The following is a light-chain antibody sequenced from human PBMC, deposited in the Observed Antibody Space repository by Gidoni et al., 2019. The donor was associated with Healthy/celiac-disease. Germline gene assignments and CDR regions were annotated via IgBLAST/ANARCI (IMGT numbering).Light chain of an antibody. Sequence: DIVMTQSPDSLAVSLGERATINCKSSQSVLYSSNNKNYLAWYQQKPGQPPKLLIYWASTRESGVPDRFSGSGSGTYFTLTISSLQSEDVAVYYCQQYYSTPLTFGGXTKVEIK. CDR1: QSVLYSSNNKNY. V-gene: IGKV4-1*01. CDR3: QQYYSTPLT. J-gene: IGKJ4*01. CDR2: WAS.